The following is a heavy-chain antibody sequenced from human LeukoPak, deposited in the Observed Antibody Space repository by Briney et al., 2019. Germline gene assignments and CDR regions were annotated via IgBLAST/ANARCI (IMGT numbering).Heavy chain of an antibody. V-gene: IGHV3-33*01. CDR2: IWYDGSNK. CDR1: GLTFSSYG. J-gene: IGHJ4*02. D-gene: IGHD4-17*01. Sequence: GGSLRLSCAASGLTFSSYGMHWVRQAPGKGLEWVAVIWYDGSNKYYADSVKGRFTISRDNSKNTLYLQMNSLRAEDTAVYYCARSDGYGDYVVHYWGQGTLVTVSS. CDR3: ARSDGYGDYVVHY.